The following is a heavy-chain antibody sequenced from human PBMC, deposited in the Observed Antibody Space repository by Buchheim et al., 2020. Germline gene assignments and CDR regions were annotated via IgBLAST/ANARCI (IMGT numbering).Heavy chain of an antibody. CDR2: ISYDGSNK. V-gene: IGHV3-30*04. CDR1: GFTFSSYA. D-gene: IGHD3-22*01. Sequence: QVQLVESGGGVVQPGRSLRLSCAASGFTFSSYAMHWVRQAPGKGLEWVAVISYDGSNKYYADSVKGRFTISRDNSKNTLYLQINSLRAEDTAVYYCARGGMRSSGYYDAFDIWGQGT. CDR3: ARGGMRSSGYYDAFDI. J-gene: IGHJ3*02.